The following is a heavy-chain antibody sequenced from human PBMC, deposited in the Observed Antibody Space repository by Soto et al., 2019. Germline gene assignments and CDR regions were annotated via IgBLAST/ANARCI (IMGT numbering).Heavy chain of an antibody. V-gene: IGHV4-39*01. CDR1: GGSISSSSYY. J-gene: IGHJ6*02. CDR2: IYYSGST. D-gene: IGHD3-10*01. Sequence: SETLSLTCTVSGGSISSSSYYWGWIRQPPGKGLEWIGSIYYSGSTYYNPSLKSRATISVDTSKNQFSLKLSSVTAADTAVYYCATTGKGETYNHWDGMDVWGQGTTVTVSS. CDR3: ATTGKGETYNHWDGMDV.